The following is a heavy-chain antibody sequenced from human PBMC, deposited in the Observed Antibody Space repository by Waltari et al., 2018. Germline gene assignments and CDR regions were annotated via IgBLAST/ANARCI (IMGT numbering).Heavy chain of an antibody. CDR1: GYTFTSYA. V-gene: IGHV7-4-1*02. J-gene: IGHJ5*02. D-gene: IGHD2-2*01. Sequence: QVQLVQSGSELKKPGASVKVSCKASGYTFTSYAINWLRRAPGQGLGLMGWSNTNTGNPTYGQGLTGRFVFSLDTSVSTAYLQISSLKAEDTAVYYCVREVVPTSTIVVNWFDPWGQGTLVTVSS. CDR2: SNTNTGNP. CDR3: VREVVPTSTIVVNWFDP.